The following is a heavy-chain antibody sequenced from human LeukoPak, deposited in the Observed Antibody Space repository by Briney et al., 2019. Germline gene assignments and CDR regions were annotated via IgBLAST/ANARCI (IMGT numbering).Heavy chain of an antibody. CDR3: ARGVDTAMEPFDY. V-gene: IGHV4-59*08. CDR1: GGSISSYY. CDR2: IYYSGST. Sequence: SETLSLTCTVSGGSISSYYWSWIRQPPGKGLEWIGYIYYSGSTNYNPSLKSRVTISVDTSKNQFSLKLSSVTAADTAVYYCARGVDTAMEPFDYWGQGTLVTVSS. J-gene: IGHJ4*02. D-gene: IGHD5-18*01.